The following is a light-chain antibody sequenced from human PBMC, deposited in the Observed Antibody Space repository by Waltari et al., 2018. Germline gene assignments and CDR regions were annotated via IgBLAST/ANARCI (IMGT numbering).Light chain of an antibody. V-gene: IGLV1-44*01. J-gene: IGLJ3*02. CDR1: RSHLRINT. Sequence: QSVLTQPPLASGTPGPRVTIPCSGNRSHLRINTVTRYQQLPGTAPKLLIYANYHRPSGVPDRFSASKSDTSASLAISGLQSEDEADYFCATWDDSLSGRVFGGGTKLAVL. CDR2: ANY. CDR3: ATWDDSLSGRV.